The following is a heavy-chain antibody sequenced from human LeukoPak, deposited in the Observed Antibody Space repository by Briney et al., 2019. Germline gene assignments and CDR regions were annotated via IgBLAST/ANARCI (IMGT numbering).Heavy chain of an antibody. CDR3: ARDSTERGYSYGFDY. Sequence: GASVKVSCKASGYTFTSYGISWVRQAPGQGLEWMGWISAYNGNTNYAQKLQGRVTTTTDTSTSTAYMELRSLRSDDTAVYYCARDSTERGYSYGFDYWGQGTLVTVSS. CDR2: ISAYNGNT. J-gene: IGHJ4*02. D-gene: IGHD5-18*01. CDR1: GYTFTSYG. V-gene: IGHV1-18*04.